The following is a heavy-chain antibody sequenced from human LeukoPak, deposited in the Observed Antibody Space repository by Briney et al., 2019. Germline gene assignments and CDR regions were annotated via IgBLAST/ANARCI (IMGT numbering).Heavy chain of an antibody. CDR3: ARRSSAWFSFDY. CDR1: GGSISTSTYY. J-gene: IGHJ4*02. V-gene: IGHV4-39*01. Sequence: SETLSLTCTVSGGSISTSTYYWGWIRQPPGKGLEWIGGIYYSGRTYYNPSLMSRVTISVDTSKNQVSLKLSSVTAADTAVYYCARRSSAWFSFDYWGQGTLVTVSS. CDR2: IYYSGRT. D-gene: IGHD6-19*01.